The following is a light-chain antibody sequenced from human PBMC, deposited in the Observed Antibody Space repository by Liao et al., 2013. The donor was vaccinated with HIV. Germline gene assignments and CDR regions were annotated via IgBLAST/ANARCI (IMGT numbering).Light chain of an antibody. V-gene: IGLV3-21*01. Sequence: SYELTQPPSVSVSPGQTARITCSGDALPKQYAYWYQQKPGQAPVLVIYYDSDRPLAIPERFSGSNSGNTATLTISRVEVGDEADYYCQVWDSSTPYYVFGTGTKVTVL. CDR3: QVWDSSTPYYV. J-gene: IGLJ1*01. CDR1: ALPKQY. CDR2: YDS.